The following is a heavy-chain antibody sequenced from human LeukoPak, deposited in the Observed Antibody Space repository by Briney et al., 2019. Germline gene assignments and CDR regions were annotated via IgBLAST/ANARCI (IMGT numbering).Heavy chain of an antibody. J-gene: IGHJ4*02. V-gene: IGHV3-23*01. CDR3: AKDISSGSYYRDRPTHFDY. Sequence: GGSLRLSCAASGFTFSSHAMSWVRQAPGKGLEWVSAISGSGGSTYYADSVKGRFTISRDNSKNTLYLQMNSLRAEDTAVYYCAKDISSGSYYRDRPTHFDYWGQGTLVTVSS. CDR2: ISGSGGST. CDR1: GFTFSSHA. D-gene: IGHD1-26*01.